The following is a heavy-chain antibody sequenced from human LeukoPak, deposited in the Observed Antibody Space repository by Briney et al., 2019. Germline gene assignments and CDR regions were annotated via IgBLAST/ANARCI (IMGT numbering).Heavy chain of an antibody. Sequence: SQTLSRNCAISRDSVSSNSAAWNWLRQSPSRGLEWLGRTYYRSKWYNDYAVSVKSRITINPDTSKNQFSLQLNSVTPEDTAVYYCARGEAIAVAGTGAFDIWGQGTMVTVSS. CDR2: TYYRSKWYN. V-gene: IGHV6-1*01. D-gene: IGHD6-19*01. CDR3: ARGEAIAVAGTGAFDI. J-gene: IGHJ3*02. CDR1: RDSVSSNSAA.